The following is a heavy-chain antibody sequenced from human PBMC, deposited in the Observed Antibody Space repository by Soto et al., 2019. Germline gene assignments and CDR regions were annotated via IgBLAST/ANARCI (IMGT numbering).Heavy chain of an antibody. V-gene: IGHV1-2*04. J-gene: IGHJ4*02. CDR2: INPNSGGT. CDR3: GRGGLLFGEAGHTSFFDY. CDR1: GYTFTGYY. D-gene: IGHD3-10*01. Sequence: QVQLVQSGAEVKKPGASVKVSCKASGYTFTGYYMHWVRQAPGQGLEWMGWINPNSGGTNYAQKFQGWVTMTRDTTSGPAWGELSRLRSDDTAVYYCGRGGLLFGEAGHTSFFDYWGQGTLVTVSS.